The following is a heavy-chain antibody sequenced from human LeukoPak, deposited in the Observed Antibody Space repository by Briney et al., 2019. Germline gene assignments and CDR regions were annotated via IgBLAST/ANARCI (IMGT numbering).Heavy chain of an antibody. J-gene: IGHJ6*02. CDR1: GFTFSSYA. CDR2: ISGSGGST. D-gene: IGHD3-9*01. CDR3: AKGPTVYYDILTGYYRHSGGMDV. Sequence: LSGGSLRLSCAASGFTFSSYAMSWVRQAPGKGLEWVSAISGSGGSTYYADSVKGRFTISRDNSKNTLYLQMNSLRAEDTAVYYCAKGPTVYYDILTGYYRHSGGMDVWGQGTTVTVSS. V-gene: IGHV3-23*01.